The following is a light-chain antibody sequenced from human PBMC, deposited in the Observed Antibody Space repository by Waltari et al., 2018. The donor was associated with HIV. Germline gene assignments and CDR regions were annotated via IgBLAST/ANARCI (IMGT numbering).Light chain of an antibody. Sequence: DIHMTQSPSTLCASVGDRVTITCRASQSISSWLAWFQQIPGKAPNLLIYKASSLESGVPSRFNGSGSGTEFTLTITSLQPDEFATYYCQQYDSYPWTFGQGTKLEIK. CDR3: QQYDSYPWT. V-gene: IGKV1-5*03. CDR1: QSISSW. J-gene: IGKJ1*01. CDR2: KAS.